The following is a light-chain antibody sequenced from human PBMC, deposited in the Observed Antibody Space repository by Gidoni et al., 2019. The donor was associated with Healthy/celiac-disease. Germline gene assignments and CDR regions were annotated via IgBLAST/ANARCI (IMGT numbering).Light chain of an antibody. V-gene: IGKV1-33*01. J-gene: IGKJ2*01. CDR1: QDISNY. CDR2: DAS. Sequence: DIQMTQSPSSLSASVGDRVTITCQASQDISNYLHWYQQKPGKAPKLLIYDASNFETGVPSRTSGSGSGTDFTFTISSLQPEDIATYYCQQYDNLPMYTFGQGTKLEIK. CDR3: QQYDNLPMYT.